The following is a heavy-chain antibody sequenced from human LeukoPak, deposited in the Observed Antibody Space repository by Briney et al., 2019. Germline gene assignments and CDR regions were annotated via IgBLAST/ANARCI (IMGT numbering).Heavy chain of an antibody. Sequence: GGSLRLSCAASGFTFSSYAMHWVRQAPGKGLEWVAVISCDGSNKYYADSVKGRFTISRDNSKNTLYLQMNSLRAEDTAVYYCARDGSLVVAFDYWGQGTLVTVSS. CDR3: ARDGSLVVAFDY. D-gene: IGHD2-15*01. CDR1: GFTFSSYA. J-gene: IGHJ4*02. V-gene: IGHV3-30-3*01. CDR2: ISCDGSNK.